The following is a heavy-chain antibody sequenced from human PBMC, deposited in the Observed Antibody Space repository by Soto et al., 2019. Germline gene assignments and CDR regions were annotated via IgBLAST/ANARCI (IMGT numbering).Heavy chain of an antibody. J-gene: IGHJ4*02. V-gene: IGHV3-23*01. Sequence: GGPLGLSCAASGFTFSSYAMSWVRQAQGRGLGWVSAISGGGGSTYSADSVKGRFTISRDNSKNTRYLQMNSLRAEDTAVYYCAKQDFWSGYYPVDYWGQGTLVTVSS. D-gene: IGHD3-3*01. CDR1: GFTFSSYA. CDR3: AKQDFWSGYYPVDY. CDR2: ISGGGGST.